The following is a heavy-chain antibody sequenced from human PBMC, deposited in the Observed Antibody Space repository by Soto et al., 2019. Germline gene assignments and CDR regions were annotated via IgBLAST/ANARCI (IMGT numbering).Heavy chain of an antibody. CDR3: STVMGSYGLDI. V-gene: IGHV3-15*01. Sequence: EVQLVESGGGFVQPGGSLRLSCVASRFSFTNAWMHWVRQAPGKGPEWVGRIKSKTDGGTADYAASVEGRITISRDDSQNTPYVHMDSLKTEDTALYHCSTVMGSYGLDIWGQGTTVTVS. CDR1: RFSFTNAW. CDR2: IKSKTDGGTA. D-gene: IGHD3-10*01. J-gene: IGHJ6*02.